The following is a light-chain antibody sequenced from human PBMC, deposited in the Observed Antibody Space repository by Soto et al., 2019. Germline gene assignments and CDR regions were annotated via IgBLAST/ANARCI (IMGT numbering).Light chain of an antibody. V-gene: IGKV1-39*01. Sequence: IQMTQSPYSLSASVGDRVTITCRASQSISSFLTWYQQKAGKAPKLLIYAASSLQSGVPSRFSGSGSGTDFTLTISSLQPEDFASYYCQQSFSTPPTFGQGTKVDIK. CDR2: AAS. J-gene: IGKJ1*01. CDR1: QSISSF. CDR3: QQSFSTPPT.